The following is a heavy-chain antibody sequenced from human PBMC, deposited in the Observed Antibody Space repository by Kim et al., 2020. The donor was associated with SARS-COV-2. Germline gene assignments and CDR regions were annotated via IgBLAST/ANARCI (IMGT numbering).Heavy chain of an antibody. CDR3: ARDDHTLQRYSGSFTNLDY. D-gene: IGHD1-26*01. Sequence: ASVKVSCKASGYTFTSYGISWVRQAPGQGLEWMGWISAYNGNTNYAQKLQGRVTMTTDTSTSTAYMELRSLRSDDTAVYYCARDDHTLQRYSGSFTNLDYWGQGTLVTVSS. J-gene: IGHJ4*02. CDR2: ISAYNGNT. V-gene: IGHV1-18*01. CDR1: GYTFTSYG.